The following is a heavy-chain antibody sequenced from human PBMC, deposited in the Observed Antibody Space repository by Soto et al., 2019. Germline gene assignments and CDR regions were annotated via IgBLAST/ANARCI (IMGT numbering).Heavy chain of an antibody. CDR3: TTLRLHP. Sequence: ASVKVSCKASGYTFTAFYMNWVRQAPGQGIEWMGSINPNTGVTRHAQKFQDRVNMTRDTSINTAYMELTRLTSDDTAAYYCTTLRLHPWDQRSMVSFAS. D-gene: IGHD2-15*01. J-gene: IGHJ5*02. V-gene: IGHV1-2*02. CDR1: GYTFTAFY. CDR2: INPNTGVT.